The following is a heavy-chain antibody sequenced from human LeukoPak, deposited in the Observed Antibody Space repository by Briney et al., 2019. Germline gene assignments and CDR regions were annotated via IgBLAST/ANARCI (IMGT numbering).Heavy chain of an antibody. CDR1: GFTFSNAW. CDR3: TTDGGGTIFGVVIPYY. Sequence: PGRSLRLSCAASGFTFSNAWMSCARQAPGNGLEWVGRIKSKTVGATTAYAAAESGSFTITRDDSKNALDLQMNSLKTEDTAVYYCTTDGGGTIFGVVIPYYGGEGTLVTVSS. D-gene: IGHD3-3*01. CDR2: IKSKTVGATT. V-gene: IGHV3-15*01. J-gene: IGHJ4*02.